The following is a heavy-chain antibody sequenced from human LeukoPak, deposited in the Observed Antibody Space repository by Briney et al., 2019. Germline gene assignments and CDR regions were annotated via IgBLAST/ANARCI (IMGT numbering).Heavy chain of an antibody. CDR1: GFTFSSYW. V-gene: IGHV3-74*01. CDR3: ARGPNSSWSGLDF. D-gene: IGHD6-6*01. CDR2: ISPTGSTT. Sequence: PGGSLRLSCAASGFTFSSYWMHWARQLPGKGLVWVSRISPTGSTTSYADSVKGRFTVSRDNAKNTLYLQVNNLRAEDTAVYYCARGPNSSWSGLDFWGQGTLLTVSS. J-gene: IGHJ4*02.